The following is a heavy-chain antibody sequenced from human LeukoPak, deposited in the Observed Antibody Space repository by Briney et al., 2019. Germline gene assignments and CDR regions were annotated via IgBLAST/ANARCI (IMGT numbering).Heavy chain of an antibody. CDR3: ARDSGGRELLMGNWFDP. V-gene: IGHV3-64*01. J-gene: IGHJ5*02. Sequence: PGGSLRLSCAASGFTFSSYAMHWVRQAPGKGLEYVSAISSNGGSTYYANSVKGRFTISRDNSKNTLYLQMRSLRAEDMAVYYCARDSGGRELLMGNWFDPWGQGTLVTVSS. CDR1: GFTFSSYA. D-gene: IGHD3-10*01. CDR2: ISSNGGST.